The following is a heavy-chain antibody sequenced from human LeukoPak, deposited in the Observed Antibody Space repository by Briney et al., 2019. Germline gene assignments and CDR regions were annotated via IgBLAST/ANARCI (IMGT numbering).Heavy chain of an antibody. CDR1: GFTFSSXA. CDR2: ISGSGGST. Sequence: GGSLRLSCAASGFTFSSXAMXWVXXAPGXGLELGXAISGSGGSTYYADSVKGRLTISRANSKNPLYLQMNRLRAEDTAVYHRAKDELWFGHSPFDPWGQGTLVTVSS. CDR3: AKDELWFGHSPFDP. J-gene: IGHJ5*02. V-gene: IGHV3-23*01. D-gene: IGHD3-10*01.